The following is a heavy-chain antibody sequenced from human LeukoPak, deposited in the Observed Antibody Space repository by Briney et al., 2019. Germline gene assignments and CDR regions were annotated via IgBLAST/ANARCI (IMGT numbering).Heavy chain of an antibody. CDR3: ARGAYYYDSSGYSPRLVY. D-gene: IGHD3-22*01. J-gene: IGHJ4*02. Sequence: PSETLSLTRAVFGGSFSGYYLSWIRQPPGKGLEWIGEINHSGITNHNPSPKSRVTISVDTSKNQFSLKLSSVTAADTAVYYCARGAYYYDSSGYSPRLVYWGQGTLVTVSS. V-gene: IGHV4-34*01. CDR2: INHSGIT. CDR1: GGSFSGYY.